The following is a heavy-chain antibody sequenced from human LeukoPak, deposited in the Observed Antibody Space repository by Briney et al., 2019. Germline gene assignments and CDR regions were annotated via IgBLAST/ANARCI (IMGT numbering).Heavy chain of an antibody. Sequence: PSETLSLTCTVSGGSISSYYWSWIRQPPGKGLEWIGYIYYSGSTNYSPSLKSRVTVSIDTSKNQFSLKLDSVTAADTAVYYCAREAISRYYYGMDVWGQGTTVTVFS. D-gene: IGHD2-21*01. J-gene: IGHJ6*02. CDR2: IYYSGST. CDR1: GGSISSYY. V-gene: IGHV4-59*01. CDR3: AREAISRYYYGMDV.